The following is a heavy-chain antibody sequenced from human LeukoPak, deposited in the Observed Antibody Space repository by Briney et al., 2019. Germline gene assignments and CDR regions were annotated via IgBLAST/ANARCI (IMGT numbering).Heavy chain of an antibody. D-gene: IGHD1-26*01. V-gene: IGHV3-30*03. Sequence: GGSLRLSCAASGFTFSSYGMHWVRQAPGKGLEWVAVISYDGSNKYYADSVKGRFTISRDNSKSALYLQMNSLRAEDTAVYYCARNRRSGATMGAFDYWGQGTLVTVSS. J-gene: IGHJ4*02. CDR2: ISYDGSNK. CDR1: GFTFSSYG. CDR3: ARNRRSGATMGAFDY.